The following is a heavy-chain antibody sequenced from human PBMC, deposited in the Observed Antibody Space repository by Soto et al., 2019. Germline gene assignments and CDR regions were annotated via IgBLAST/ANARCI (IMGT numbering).Heavy chain of an antibody. Sequence: GGSLRLSCAASGFSFSGSSMHWVRQASGKGLEWVGRIRDKTNNYATAYAASVKGRFTLSRVDSKNTAYLQMNSLKTEDTAVYFCTRFSENDDPFDYWGQGTLVTVSS. CDR1: GFSFSGSS. CDR2: IRDKTNNYAT. V-gene: IGHV3-73*01. CDR3: TRFSENDDPFDY. J-gene: IGHJ4*02. D-gene: IGHD1-1*01.